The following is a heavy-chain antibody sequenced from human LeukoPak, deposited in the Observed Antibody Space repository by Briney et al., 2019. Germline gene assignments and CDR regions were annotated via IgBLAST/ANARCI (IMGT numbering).Heavy chain of an antibody. Sequence: SETLSLTCTVSGGSISSYYWSWIRQPPGKGLEWIGSIYYIGSTNYNPSLKSRVTISVDTSKNQFSLRLSPVSAADTAVYYCARGGNYYNSGTYYAFDPWGQGTLVTVSS. J-gene: IGHJ5*02. D-gene: IGHD3-10*01. CDR2: IYYIGST. V-gene: IGHV4-59*01. CDR1: GGSISSYY. CDR3: ARGGNYYNSGTYYAFDP.